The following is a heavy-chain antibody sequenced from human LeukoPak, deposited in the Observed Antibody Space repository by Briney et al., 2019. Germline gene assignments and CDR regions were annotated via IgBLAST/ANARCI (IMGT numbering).Heavy chain of an antibody. CDR3: ARGGEISWYKD. J-gene: IGHJ4*02. Sequence: SETLSLTCTVSGDSVSSGGYYWSWIRQPPGKGLEWIGYMYYSASSIYNPSLKSRVTMSVDTSKNQFSLKLTSVTAADTAVYYCARGGEISWYKDWGQGTLVTDSS. V-gene: IGHV4-61*08. CDR2: MYYSASS. CDR1: GDSVSSGGYY. D-gene: IGHD6-13*01.